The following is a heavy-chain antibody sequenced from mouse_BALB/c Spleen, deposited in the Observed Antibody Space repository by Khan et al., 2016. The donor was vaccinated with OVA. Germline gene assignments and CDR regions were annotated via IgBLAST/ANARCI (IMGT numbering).Heavy chain of an antibody. CDR2: ISSGGDYT. CDR3: ASHLTGSFAY. CDR1: GFIFSSYS. Sequence: EVQLQESGGDSVKPGGSLKLSCAASGFIFSSYSMSWVRQTPDKRLEWVATISSGGDYTYYPDNVKGRFTISRDNAKNTLYLQMSSLKSEDTAMYYCASHLTGSFAYWGQGTLVTVSA. D-gene: IGHD4-1*01. J-gene: IGHJ3*01. V-gene: IGHV5-6*01.